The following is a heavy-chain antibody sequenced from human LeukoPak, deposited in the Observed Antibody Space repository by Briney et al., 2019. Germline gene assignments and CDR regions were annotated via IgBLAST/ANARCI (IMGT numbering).Heavy chain of an antibody. CDR2: IYTSGST. CDR3: ASNPPISGDYGYYYYYMDV. Sequence: KPSETLSLTCTVSGGSISSGSYYWSWIRQPAGKGLEWIGRIYTSGSTNYNPSLKSRVTISVDTSKNQFSLKLSSVTAADTAVYYCASNPPISGDYGYYYYYMDVWGKGTTVTVSS. D-gene: IGHD4-17*01. J-gene: IGHJ6*03. CDR1: GGSISSGSYY. V-gene: IGHV4-61*02.